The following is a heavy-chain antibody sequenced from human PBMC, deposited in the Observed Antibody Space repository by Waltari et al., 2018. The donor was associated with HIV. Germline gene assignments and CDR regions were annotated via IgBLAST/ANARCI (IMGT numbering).Heavy chain of an antibody. D-gene: IGHD3-3*01. CDR3: ARGPHTSIFGVVKYFQP. Sequence: VQLQQWGTGRLMPSEPLSLTCAVYGGSFNGYYWTWIRQSPGNGLEWIGEVDYSGDTNYNPSLKSRLTISVDTSKNQFSLKLTSMTTADTGLYYCARGPHTSIFGVVKYFQPWGQGTLVTVSS. J-gene: IGHJ1*01. CDR1: GGSFNGYY. V-gene: IGHV4-34*02. CDR2: VDYSGDT.